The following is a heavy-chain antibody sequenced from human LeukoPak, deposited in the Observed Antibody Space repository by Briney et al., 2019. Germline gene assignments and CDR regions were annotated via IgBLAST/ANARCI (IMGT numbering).Heavy chain of an antibody. CDR1: GGSISSSSYY. CDR2: IYYSGHT. D-gene: IGHD3-3*01. Sequence: KASETLSLTCTVPGGSISSSSYYWGWIRQPPGNGLEWIGTIYYSGHTYYNPSLKSRVTISVDTSKNQFSLKLSSVTAADTAVYYCARHRRDHDFWSGSNPTHYYYYMDVWGKGTTVTVSS. J-gene: IGHJ6*03. CDR3: ARHRRDHDFWSGSNPTHYYYYMDV. V-gene: IGHV4-39*01.